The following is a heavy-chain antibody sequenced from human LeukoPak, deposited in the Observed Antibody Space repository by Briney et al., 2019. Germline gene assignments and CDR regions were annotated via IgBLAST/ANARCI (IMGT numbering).Heavy chain of an antibody. J-gene: IGHJ4*02. Sequence: GESLKISCKGSGYSFTNYWIGWVRQMPGKGLEWMGIIYPGDSDTRYSPSFQGQVTISADRSVNTAYLQWSSLKASDTAMCFCARRFYYDSSHDSWGQGTLVTVSS. V-gene: IGHV5-51*01. CDR1: GYSFTNYW. D-gene: IGHD3-22*01. CDR3: ARRFYYDSSHDS. CDR2: IYPGDSDT.